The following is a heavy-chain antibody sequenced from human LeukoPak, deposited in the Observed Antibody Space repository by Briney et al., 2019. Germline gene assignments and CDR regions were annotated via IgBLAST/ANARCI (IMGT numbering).Heavy chain of an antibody. J-gene: IGHJ4*02. D-gene: IGHD4-17*01. CDR2: LYYSGST. CDR3: ASLRTTTVSFDY. V-gene: IGHV4-31*03. CDR1: GGSISSGGYY. Sequence: SETLSLTCTVSGGSISSGGYYWSWVRQHPGKGLEWIEYLYYSGSTYYNPSLKSRVTISVDTSKNQFSLKLSSVTAADTAVYYCASLRTTTVSFDYWGQGTLVTVSS.